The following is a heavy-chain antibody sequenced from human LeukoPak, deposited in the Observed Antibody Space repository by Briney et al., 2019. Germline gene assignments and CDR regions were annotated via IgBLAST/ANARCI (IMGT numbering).Heavy chain of an antibody. CDR1: GFTFSTYS. CDR2: LSSSSSSI. V-gene: IGHV3-21*01. Sequence: PGGSLRLSCAASGFTFSTYSMNWVRQVPGKGLEWVSSLSSSSSSIFYSDSVKGRFTISRDNAKNSVYLQMNILRAEDTAVYFCARDRVLVDYWGQGTLVTVSS. CDR3: ARDRVLVDY. D-gene: IGHD3-3*02. J-gene: IGHJ4*02.